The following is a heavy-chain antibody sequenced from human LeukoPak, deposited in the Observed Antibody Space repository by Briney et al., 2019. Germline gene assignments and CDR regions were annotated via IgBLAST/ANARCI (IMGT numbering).Heavy chain of an antibody. CDR3: ARDNTGWHYFDT. J-gene: IGHJ4*02. CDR1: GGSISSSSYY. CDR2: IYYSGST. D-gene: IGHD6-19*01. Sequence: SETLSLICTVSGGSISSSSYYWGWIRQPPGKGLEWIGSIYYSGSTYCNPSLKSRVTISIDTSKNHFSLRLNSVTAADTAVYFCARDNTGWHYFDTWGQGSLAIVSS. V-gene: IGHV4-39*07.